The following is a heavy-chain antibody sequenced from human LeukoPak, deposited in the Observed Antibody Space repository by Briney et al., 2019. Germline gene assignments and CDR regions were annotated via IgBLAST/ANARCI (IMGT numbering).Heavy chain of an antibody. CDR1: GITFSSYG. D-gene: IGHD2-15*01. V-gene: IGHV3-23*01. CDR3: AKNGDRGAYCRGGSCYPYYYYYMDV. CDR2: ISSTVGSP. Sequence: GGTLRLSCAASGITFSSYGMSWVRQAPGKGREWGSAISSTVGSPSYAASVKGGSTVSRDNPKNTRYLQMTSLRAGDTARYYYAKNGDRGAYCRGGSCYPYYYYYMDVWGTGTTVTISS. J-gene: IGHJ6*03.